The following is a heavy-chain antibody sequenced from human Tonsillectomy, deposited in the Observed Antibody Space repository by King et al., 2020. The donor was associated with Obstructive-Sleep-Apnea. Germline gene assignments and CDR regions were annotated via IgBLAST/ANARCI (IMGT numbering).Heavy chain of an antibody. D-gene: IGHD6-19*01. CDR3: AREWLGVDY. J-gene: IGHJ4*02. CDR2: IYYTGSA. Sequence: VQLQESGPGLVKPSETLSLTCTVSGGSITSYYWSWIRQPPGKGLEWIGYIYYTGSANYNPYLKSRVTISVDTSKNQFSLRLSSVTAADTAVFYCAREWLGVDYWGQGTLVTVSS. CDR1: GGSITSYY. V-gene: IGHV4-59*01.